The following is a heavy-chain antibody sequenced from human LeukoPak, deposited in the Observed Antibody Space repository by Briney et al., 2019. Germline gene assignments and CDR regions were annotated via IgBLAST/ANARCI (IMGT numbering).Heavy chain of an antibody. V-gene: IGHV3-23*01. D-gene: IGHD6-6*01. CDR3: ARYGIAARPSPFDY. Sequence: GGSLRLSCAASGFTFSSYAMSWVRQAPGKGLEWVSSISGSGGSTYYADSVKGQFTISRDNSKNTLYLQMNSLRAEDTAVYYCARYGIAARPSPFDYWGQGTLVTVSS. CDR1: GFTFSSYA. J-gene: IGHJ4*02. CDR2: ISGSGGST.